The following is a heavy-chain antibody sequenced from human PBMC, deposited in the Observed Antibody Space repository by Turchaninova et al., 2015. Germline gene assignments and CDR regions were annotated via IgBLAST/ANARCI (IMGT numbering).Heavy chain of an antibody. J-gene: IGHJ4*02. Sequence: EVQLVQSGAEGKKPGESLKTACKGSGYSFTTYWHGWVRHKPGKGLEWMGLIYPGDSDTRYSPSVQGQVTISADKSISTAYLQWSSLKASDTAMYYCARLNGDYVDYWGQGTLVTVSS. CDR2: IYPGDSDT. D-gene: IGHD4-17*01. CDR1: GYSFTTYW. CDR3: ARLNGDYVDY. V-gene: IGHV5-51*01.